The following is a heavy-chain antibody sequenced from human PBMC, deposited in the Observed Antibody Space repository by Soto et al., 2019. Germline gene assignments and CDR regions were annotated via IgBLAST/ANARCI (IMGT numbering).Heavy chain of an antibody. J-gene: IGHJ6*02. CDR1: GGTFSSYA. CDR2: IIPIFGTA. V-gene: IGHV1-69*13. CDR3: ARSPYYYDSSGYPYYYGMDV. Sequence: GASVKVSCKASGGTFSSYAISWVRQAPGQGLEWMGGIIPIFGTANYAQKFQGRVTITADESTSTAYMELSSLRSEDTAVYYCARSPYYYDSSGYPYYYGMDVWGQGTTVTVSS. D-gene: IGHD3-22*01.